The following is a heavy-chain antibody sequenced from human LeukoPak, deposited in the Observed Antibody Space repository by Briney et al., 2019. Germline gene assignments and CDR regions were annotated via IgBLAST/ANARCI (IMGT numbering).Heavy chain of an antibody. CDR3: ARVRYPRVYYYMDV. V-gene: IGHV3-21*03. J-gene: IGHJ6*03. CDR1: GFTFSSYS. CDR2: ISSSSRYI. Sequence: GGSLRLSCAASGFTFSSYSMNWVRQAPGKGLEWVSSISSSSRYIYYADSVKGRFTISRDNAKNSLYLQMNSLRAEDTAVYYCARVRYPRVYYYMDVWGKGTTVTVSS. D-gene: IGHD1-1*01.